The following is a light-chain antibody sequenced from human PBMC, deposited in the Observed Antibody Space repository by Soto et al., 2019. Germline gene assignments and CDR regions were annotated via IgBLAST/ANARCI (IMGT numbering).Light chain of an antibody. CDR1: QGIGSG. CDR2: GAS. CDR3: LQYNAYPWT. J-gene: IGKJ1*01. V-gene: IGKV1-5*01. Sequence: LTASPGTRVTISGRASQGIGSGLGWYQQKPGKAPKLLIYGASTLESGVPSSFSGSGSGTEFSLAISSLQPEDFATYYCLQYNAYPWTFGQVTMVDIK.